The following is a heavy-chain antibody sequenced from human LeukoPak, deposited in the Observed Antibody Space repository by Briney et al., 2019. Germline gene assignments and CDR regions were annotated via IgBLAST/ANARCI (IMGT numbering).Heavy chain of an antibody. CDR2: IIPIFGTA. CDR3: ARAGPSYYYDSSGYYNGVGWFDP. D-gene: IGHD3-22*01. J-gene: IGHJ5*02. Sequence: GASVKVSCKAAGGTFSSYAISWVRQAPGQGLEWMGGIIPIFGTANYAQKFQGRVTMTTDTSTSTAYMELRSLRSDDTAVYYCARAGPSYYYDSSGYYNGVGWFDPWGQGTLVTVSS. CDR1: GGTFSSYA. V-gene: IGHV1-69*05.